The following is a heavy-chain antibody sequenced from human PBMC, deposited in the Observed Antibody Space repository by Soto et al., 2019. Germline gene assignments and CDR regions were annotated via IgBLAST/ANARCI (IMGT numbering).Heavy chain of an antibody. CDR2: IYYSGST. V-gene: IGHV4-31*03. J-gene: IGHJ4*02. Sequence: SETLSLTCTVSGGPISSGGYYWSWIRQHPGKGLEWIGYIYYSGSTYYNPSLKSRVTISVDTSKNQFSLKLSSVTAADTAVYYCARVTRFIAAAGQYYFDYWGQGTLVTVSS. CDR3: ARVTRFIAAAGQYYFDY. D-gene: IGHD6-13*01. CDR1: GGPISSGGYY.